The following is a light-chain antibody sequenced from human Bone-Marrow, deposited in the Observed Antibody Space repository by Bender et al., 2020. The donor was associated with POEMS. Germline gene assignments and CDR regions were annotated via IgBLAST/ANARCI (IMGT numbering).Light chain of an antibody. CDR2: GYN. CDR1: SSNTGSGYD. Sequence: QSVLTQPPSVSGAPGQRVTISCTGSSSNTGSGYDINWYQHLPGTAPKLLIYGYNNRPSGVPDRFSGSNSGNTATLTISGTQAMDEADYYCQTWDSTTDWVFGGGTKLTVL. CDR3: QTWDSTTDWV. J-gene: IGLJ3*02. V-gene: IGLV1-40*01.